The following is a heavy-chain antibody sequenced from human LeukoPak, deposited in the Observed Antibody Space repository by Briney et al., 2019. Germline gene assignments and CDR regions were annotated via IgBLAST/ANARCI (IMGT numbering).Heavy chain of an antibody. CDR2: IIPIFGTA. D-gene: IGHD3-22*01. CDR1: GGTFSSYA. CDR3: ARRHSDSSGPQGAFDI. J-gene: IGHJ3*02. V-gene: IGHV1-69*06. Sequence: ASVKASCKASGGTFSSYAISWVRQAPGQGLEWMGGIIPIFGTANYAQKFQGRVTITADKSTSTAYMELSSLRSEDTAVYYCARRHSDSSGPQGAFDIWGQGTMVTVSS.